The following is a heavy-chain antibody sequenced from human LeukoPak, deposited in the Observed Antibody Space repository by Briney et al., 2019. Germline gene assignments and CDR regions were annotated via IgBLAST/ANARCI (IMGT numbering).Heavy chain of an antibody. D-gene: IGHD3-10*01. CDR3: ARHVHDEDYGSGSWFSPPFDP. V-gene: IGHV4-34*01. J-gene: IGHJ5*02. CDR2: INHSGST. Sequence: SETLSLTCAVYGGSFSGYYWSRIRQPPGKGLEWIGEINHSGSTNYNPSLKSRVTISVDTSKNQFSLKLSSVTAADTAVYYCARHVHDEDYGSGSWFSPPFDPWGQGTLVTVSS. CDR1: GGSFSGYY.